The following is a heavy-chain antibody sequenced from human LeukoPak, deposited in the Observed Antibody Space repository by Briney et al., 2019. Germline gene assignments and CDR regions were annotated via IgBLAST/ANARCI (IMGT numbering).Heavy chain of an antibody. CDR2: IGGSGGST. CDR1: GVTFSSYA. CDR3: AKKKRELRGFDY. J-gene: IGHJ4*02. D-gene: IGHD1-7*01. Sequence: PGGSLRLSCAASGVTFSSYAMSWVRQAPGKGLEWVSVIGGSGGSTYYADSVKGRFTISRDNSKNTLYLQMSSLRAEDTAVYYCAKKKRELRGFDYWGQGTLVTVSS. V-gene: IGHV3-23*01.